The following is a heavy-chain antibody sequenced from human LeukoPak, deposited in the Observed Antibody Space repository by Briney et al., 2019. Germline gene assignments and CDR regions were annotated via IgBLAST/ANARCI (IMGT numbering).Heavy chain of an antibody. CDR3: ARSMIRSNAFVL. CDR1: AYAFTDYG. J-gene: IGHJ3*01. CDR2: IRSNNYST. V-gene: IGHV1-18*01. D-gene: IGHD3-22*01. Sequence: ASVTVSCKSSAYAFTDYGINWVRQAPGQGLEWLGWIRSNNYSTNFAQKFLGRVTMTMDESTNTAYMELRSLKSGDTSMYYCARSMIRSNAFVLWGEGTMVGVCS.